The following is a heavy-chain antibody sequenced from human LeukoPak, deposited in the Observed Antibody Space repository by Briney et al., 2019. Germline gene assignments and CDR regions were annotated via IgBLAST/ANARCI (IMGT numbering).Heavy chain of an antibody. J-gene: IGHJ4*02. CDR3: AMEREAVADGHSSFDY. CDR2: INPNSGGT. CDR1: GYTFTGYY. Sequence: GASVKVSCKASGYTFTGYYMHWVRQAPGQGLEWMGWINPNSGGTNYAQKFQGRVTMTRDTSISTAYMELSRLRSDDTAVYYCAMEREAVADGHSSFDYWGQGTLVTVSS. D-gene: IGHD6-19*01. V-gene: IGHV1-2*02.